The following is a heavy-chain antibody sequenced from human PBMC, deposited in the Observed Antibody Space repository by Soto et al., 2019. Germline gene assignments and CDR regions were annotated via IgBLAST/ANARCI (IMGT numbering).Heavy chain of an antibody. V-gene: IGHV1-69*13. D-gene: IGHD2-2*01. CDR3: ARGPPGVVVPAAPLDY. J-gene: IGHJ4*02. CDR1: GCTFSSYA. Sequence: GASVKVSCKASGCTFSSYAISWVRQAPGQGLEWMGGIIPIFGTANYAQKFQGRVTITADESTSTAYMELSSLRSEDTAVYYCARGPPGVVVPAAPLDYWGQGTLVTVSS. CDR2: IIPIFGTA.